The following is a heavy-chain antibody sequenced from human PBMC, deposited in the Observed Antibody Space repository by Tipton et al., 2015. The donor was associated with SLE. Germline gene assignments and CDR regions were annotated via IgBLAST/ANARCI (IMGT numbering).Heavy chain of an antibody. J-gene: IGHJ4*02. D-gene: IGHD4-23*01. CDR1: GGSVSSGSYY. Sequence: TLSLTCTVSGGSVSSGSYYWSWIRQPPGKGLEWIGSIYYSGSTYYNPSLKSRVTISVDTSKNQFSLKLSSVTAADTAVYYCARASSYGGNPGDYWGQGTLVTVSS. V-gene: IGHV4-39*07. CDR2: IYYSGST. CDR3: ARASSYGGNPGDY.